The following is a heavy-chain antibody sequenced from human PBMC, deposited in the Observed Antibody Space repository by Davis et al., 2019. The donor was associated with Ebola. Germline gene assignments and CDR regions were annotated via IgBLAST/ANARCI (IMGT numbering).Heavy chain of an antibody. D-gene: IGHD4-17*01. V-gene: IGHV3-33*01. Sequence: GGSLRLSCAASGFTFSNYDMHWVRQAPGKGLEWVAIIWYDGSNKYYADSVKGRFTISRDNSKNTLYLQMNSLRAEDTAVYYCARGYYGEGYYFDYWGQGTLVTVSS. J-gene: IGHJ4*02. CDR3: ARGYYGEGYYFDY. CDR1: GFTFSNYD. CDR2: IWYDGSNK.